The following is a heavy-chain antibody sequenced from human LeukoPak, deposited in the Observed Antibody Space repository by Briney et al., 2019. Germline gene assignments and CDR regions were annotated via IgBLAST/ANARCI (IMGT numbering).Heavy chain of an antibody. CDR1: GYSFTSYW. CDR2: IYPGDSDT. V-gene: IGHV5-51*01. J-gene: IGHJ5*02. D-gene: IGHD3-22*01. CDR3: ARLGYDSSGYYFLRTGWFDP. Sequence: GESLKISCKGSGYSFTSYWIGWVRQMPGKGLEWMGIIYPGDSDTRYSPSFQGQVTVSADKSISTAYLQWSSLKASDTAMYYCARLGYDSSGYYFLRTGWFDPWGQGTLVIVSS.